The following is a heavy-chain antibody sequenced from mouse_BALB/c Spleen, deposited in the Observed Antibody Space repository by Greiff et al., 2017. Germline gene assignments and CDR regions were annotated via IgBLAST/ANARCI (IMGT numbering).Heavy chain of an antibody. CDR3: ARGPVYYEDAMDY. CDR1: GFTFSSYA. CDR2: ISSGGST. V-gene: IGHV5-6-5*01. Sequence: EVKVVESGGGLVKPGGSLKLSCAASGFTFSSYAMSWVRQTPEKRLEWVASISSGGSTYYPDSVKGRFTISRDNARNILYLQMSSLRSEDTAMYYCARGPVYYEDAMDYWGQGTSVTVSS. D-gene: IGHD2-4*01. J-gene: IGHJ4*01.